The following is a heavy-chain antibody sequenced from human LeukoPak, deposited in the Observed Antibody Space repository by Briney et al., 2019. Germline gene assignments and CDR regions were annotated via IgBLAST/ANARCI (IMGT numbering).Heavy chain of an antibody. J-gene: IGHJ4*02. Sequence: GGSLRLSCAASGFTFSSYAMSWVRQAPGKGLEWVSAISDSGGRTYYADSVKGRFTISRDNSKNTLYLQMNSLRAEDTAVYYCARGERYVSGSYRLDYWGQGTLVTVSS. D-gene: IGHD3-10*01. V-gene: IGHV3-23*01. CDR1: GFTFSSYA. CDR2: ISDSGGRT. CDR3: ARGERYVSGSYRLDY.